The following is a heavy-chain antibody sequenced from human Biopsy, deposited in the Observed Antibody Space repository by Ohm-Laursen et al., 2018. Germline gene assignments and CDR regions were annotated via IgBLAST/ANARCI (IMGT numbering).Heavy chain of an antibody. J-gene: IGHJ4*02. V-gene: IGHV4-34*01. CDR3: AREGGGLLPIRLTDF. CDR1: GESFSDYH. D-gene: IGHD1-26*01. Sequence: SDTLSLTCEVSGESFSDYHWSWIRQSPGKGLEWIGEINHRGRSSYSPSLQSRFTISVDASKNQFSLNMKSVTAAETAVYFCAREGGGLLPIRLTDFWGPGMMVTVSS. CDR2: INHRGRS.